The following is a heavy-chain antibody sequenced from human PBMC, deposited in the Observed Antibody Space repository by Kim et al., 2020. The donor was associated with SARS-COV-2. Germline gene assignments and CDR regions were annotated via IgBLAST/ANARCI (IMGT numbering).Heavy chain of an antibody. CDR1: GFTFSSYA. CDR2: IYSGGSST. J-gene: IGHJ4*02. Sequence: GGSLRLSCAASGFTFSSYAMSWVRQAPGKGLEWVSVIYSGGSSTYYADSVKGRFTISRDNSKNTLYLQMNSLRAEDTAVYYCAKAGFDYWGQGTLVTVSS. V-gene: IGHV3-23*03. CDR3: AKAGFDY. D-gene: IGHD3-10*01.